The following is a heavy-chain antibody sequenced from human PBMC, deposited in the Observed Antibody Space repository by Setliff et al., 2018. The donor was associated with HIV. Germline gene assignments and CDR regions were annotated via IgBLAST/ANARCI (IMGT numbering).Heavy chain of an antibody. J-gene: IGHJ4*02. Sequence: SETLSLTCTVSGGSISSGSYYWSWLRQPAGKGLEWIGRIYTSGSTNYNPSLKSRVTISVDTSKNQFPLKLSSVTAADTAVYYCAGSWSGYPLSFGYWGQGTLVTVSS. V-gene: IGHV4-61*02. CDR2: IYTSGST. D-gene: IGHD3-3*01. CDR1: GGSISSGSYY. CDR3: AGSWSGYPLSFGY.